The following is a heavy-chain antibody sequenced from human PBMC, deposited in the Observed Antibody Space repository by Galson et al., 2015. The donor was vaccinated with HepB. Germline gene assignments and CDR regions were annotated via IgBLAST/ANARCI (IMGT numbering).Heavy chain of an antibody. CDR3: ARDPHDYDILTGYAVGAFDI. D-gene: IGHD3-9*01. J-gene: IGHJ3*02. CDR2: INAGNGNT. Sequence: SVKVSCKASGYTFTSYAMHWVRQAPGQRLEWMGWINAGNGNTKYSQKFQGRVTITRDTSASTAYLELSSLRSEDTAVYYCARDPHDYDILTGYAVGAFDIWGQGTMVTVSS. V-gene: IGHV1-3*01. CDR1: GYTFTSYA.